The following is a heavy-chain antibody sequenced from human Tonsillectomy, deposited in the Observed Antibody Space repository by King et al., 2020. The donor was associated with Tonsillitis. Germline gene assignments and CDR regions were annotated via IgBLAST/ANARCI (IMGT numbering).Heavy chain of an antibody. J-gene: IGHJ5*02. D-gene: IGHD6-13*01. V-gene: IGHV3-23*04. CDR2: ISSDGGGT. CDR1: GFTFSSYA. CDR3: AKEGAAVGPSWFDP. Sequence: VQLVESGGDLVQSGGSLRLSCAASGFTFSSYAMSWVRQAPGKGLEWVSAISSDGGGTFYADSVKGRFAISRDNSKNTVYLQMSSLRAEDPAIYYCAKEGAAVGPSWFDPWGQGTLVTVSS.